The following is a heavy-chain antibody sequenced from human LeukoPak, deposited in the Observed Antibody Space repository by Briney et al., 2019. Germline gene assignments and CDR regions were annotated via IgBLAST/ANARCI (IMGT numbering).Heavy chain of an antibody. Sequence: GASVKVSCKASGNTFSSFDIHWIRQASGQGLQWMGWINPNSGSTAYAPKFQGRVTMTRNTSIGTAYLELTSLTSEDTAVYYCAKVDGEMATTPFDYWGQGTLVTVSS. CDR3: AKVDGEMATTPFDY. D-gene: IGHD5-24*01. CDR2: INPNSGST. J-gene: IGHJ4*02. CDR1: GNTFSSFD. V-gene: IGHV1-8*01.